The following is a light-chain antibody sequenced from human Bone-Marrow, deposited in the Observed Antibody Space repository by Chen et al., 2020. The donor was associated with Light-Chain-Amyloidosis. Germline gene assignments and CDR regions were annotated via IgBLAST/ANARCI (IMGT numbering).Light chain of an antibody. CDR2: DDV. CDR3: QVWDRSSDRPV. J-gene: IGLJ3*02. V-gene: IGLV3-21*02. CDR1: KIGRQS. Sequence: SYVLTQPPSVSVAPGQTASISCEGDKIGRQSVHWYQQRPGQAPVMVVFDDVNRPSGIPERLSGSNSGNTATLTISRVEAGDEADYYCQVWDRSSDRPVFGGGTKLTVL.